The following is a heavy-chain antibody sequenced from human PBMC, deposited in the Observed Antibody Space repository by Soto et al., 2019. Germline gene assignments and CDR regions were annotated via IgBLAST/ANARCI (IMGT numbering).Heavy chain of an antibody. Sequence: GGSLRLSCAASGFTVNSNYMTWVRQAPGKGLEWVSTVYSGGATYYADSVKGRFTLSRDNFKNSLYLQLNSLRAEDTALYYCARAGEYCSSGSCYPNGFDVWGQGTMVTVSS. CDR2: VYSGGAT. CDR3: ARAGEYCSSGSCYPNGFDV. CDR1: GFTVNSNY. J-gene: IGHJ3*01. V-gene: IGHV3-66*01. D-gene: IGHD2-15*01.